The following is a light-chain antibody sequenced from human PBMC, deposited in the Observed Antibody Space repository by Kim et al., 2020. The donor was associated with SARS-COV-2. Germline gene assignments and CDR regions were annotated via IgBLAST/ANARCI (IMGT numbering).Light chain of an antibody. V-gene: IGLV3-21*04. Sequence: VAPGKTARSTCGGNNIGSKSVHWYQQKPGQAPVLVIYYDSDRPSGIPERFSGSNSGNTATLTISRVEAGDEADYYCQVWDSSSWVFGGGTKVTVL. CDR1: NIGSKS. CDR2: YDS. CDR3: QVWDSSSWV. J-gene: IGLJ3*02.